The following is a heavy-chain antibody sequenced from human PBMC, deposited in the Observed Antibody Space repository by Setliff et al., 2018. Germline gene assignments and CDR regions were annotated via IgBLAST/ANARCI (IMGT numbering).Heavy chain of an antibody. D-gene: IGHD3-22*01. CDR1: GFSLSTSGVG. J-gene: IGHJ4*02. CDR2: MYWDDDK. Sequence: SGPTLVNPTQTLTLTCTFSGFSLSTSGVGVGWIRQPPGKALEWLALMYWDDDKRYSPSLKSRLTITEDTSKNQVVLTMTNMDPVDTATYYCAHRRGDYYDSSGYYYDYWGQGTLVTVSS. V-gene: IGHV2-5*02. CDR3: AHRRGDYYDSSGYYYDY.